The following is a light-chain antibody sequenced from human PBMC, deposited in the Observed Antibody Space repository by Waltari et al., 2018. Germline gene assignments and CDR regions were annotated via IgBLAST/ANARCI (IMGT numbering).Light chain of an antibody. V-gene: IGKV1-39*01. Sequence: DIQMTQSPSSLSASVGDRVTIACRASQNINSYLNWYQQKPGKAPNLLISATSTLQSGVPSRFSASGSGTDFTLTISSLQPEDFATYYCQQSYTTPRTFGLGTRVEVK. CDR2: ATS. J-gene: IGKJ1*01. CDR1: QNINSY. CDR3: QQSYTTPRT.